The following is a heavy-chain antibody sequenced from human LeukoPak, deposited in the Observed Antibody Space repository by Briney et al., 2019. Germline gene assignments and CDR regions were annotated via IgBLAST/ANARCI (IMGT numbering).Heavy chain of an antibody. V-gene: IGHV1-18*01. CDR2: ISPNDGSA. Sequence: GASVKVSCKASGYRFTSYGISWVRQAPGQGLEWMGWISPNDGSANYTQKLQGRVTMTTDTSTSTAYMEIRDLRSDDTAVYYCARWVVVHYTWFDPWGQGTLVTVSS. CDR1: GYRFTSYG. D-gene: IGHD2-2*01. J-gene: IGHJ5*02. CDR3: ARWVVVHYTWFDP.